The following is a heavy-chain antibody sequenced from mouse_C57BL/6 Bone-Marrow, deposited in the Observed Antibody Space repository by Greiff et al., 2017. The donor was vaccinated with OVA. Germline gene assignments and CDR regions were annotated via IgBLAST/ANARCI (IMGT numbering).Heavy chain of an antibody. J-gene: IGHJ2*01. CDR3: ARHPYYYGSSYGYFDY. V-gene: IGHV5-6*02. D-gene: IGHD1-1*01. CDR2: ISSGGSYT. Sequence: DVMLVESGGDLVKPGGSLKLSCAASGFTFSSYGMSWVRQTPDKRLEWVATISSGGSYTYYPDSVKGRFTISRDNAKNTLYLQMSSLKSEDTAMYYCARHPYYYGSSYGYFDYWGQGTTLTVSS. CDR1: GFTFSSYG.